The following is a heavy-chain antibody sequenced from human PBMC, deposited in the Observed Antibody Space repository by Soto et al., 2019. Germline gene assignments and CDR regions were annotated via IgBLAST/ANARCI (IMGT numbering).Heavy chain of an antibody. J-gene: IGHJ6*02. Sequence: QVQLVQSGAEVKKPGASVKVSCKASGYTFTSYYMHWVRQAPGQGLEWMGIINPSGGSTSYAQKFQGRVTMTRDTSTSTVYMELRSLRSEDTAVYYCACSESIAARADYYYYGMDVWGQGTTVTVSS. CDR2: INPSGGST. CDR1: GYTFTSYY. D-gene: IGHD6-6*01. CDR3: ACSESIAARADYYYYGMDV. V-gene: IGHV1-46*01.